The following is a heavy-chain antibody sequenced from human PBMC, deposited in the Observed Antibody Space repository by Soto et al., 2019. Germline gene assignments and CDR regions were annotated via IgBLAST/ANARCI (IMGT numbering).Heavy chain of an antibody. CDR2: IYCSGST. V-gene: IGHV4-31*03. D-gene: IGHD3-22*01. J-gene: IGHJ5*02. CDR3: ARVGYDSGGYYLSWFDP. CDR1: GGSISSGGYY. Sequence: LSLTCTVSGGSISSGGYYWSWIRQHPGKGLEWIGYIYCSGSTYYNPSLKSRVTISVGTSKNQFSLKLSSVTAADTAVYYCARVGYDSGGYYLSWFDPWGQGTLVTVSS.